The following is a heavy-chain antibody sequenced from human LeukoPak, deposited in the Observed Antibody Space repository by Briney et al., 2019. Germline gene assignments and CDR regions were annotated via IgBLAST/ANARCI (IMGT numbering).Heavy chain of an antibody. J-gene: IGHJ5*02. CDR3: ARDREYTDYLHNWFDP. CDR2: ISASSRNI. V-gene: IGHV3-21*01. CDR1: GFNFNANS. Sequence: GGYLRLSCAASGFNFNANSMNWVRPTPGNGLKWVSSISASSRNIYYEDSVKGRYTFSRDNAKNSLFLQMNRLRPEDTAVYYCARDREYTDYLHNWFDPWGQGTLVPVSS. D-gene: IGHD4-11*01.